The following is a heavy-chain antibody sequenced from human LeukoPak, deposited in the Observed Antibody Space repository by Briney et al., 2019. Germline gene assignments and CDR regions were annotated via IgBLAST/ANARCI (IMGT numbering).Heavy chain of an antibody. V-gene: IGHV4-59*11. CDR2: IYYSGST. J-gene: IGHJ4*02. Sequence: SETLSLTCTVSGGSISSHYWSWIRQPPGKGLEWIGYIYYSGSTNYNPSLKSRVTISVDTSKNQFSLKLSSVTAADTAVYYCVRGHFYDSSGYFDWGQGTLVTVSS. CDR3: VRGHFYDSSGYFD. CDR1: GGSISSHY. D-gene: IGHD3-22*01.